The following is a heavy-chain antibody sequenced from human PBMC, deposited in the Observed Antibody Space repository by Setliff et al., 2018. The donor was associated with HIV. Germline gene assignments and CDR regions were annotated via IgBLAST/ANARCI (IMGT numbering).Heavy chain of an antibody. V-gene: IGHV4-59*01. J-gene: IGHJ6*03. CDR2: IYYSGST. CDR3: ARVRLVRYYMDV. CDR1: GGSISEYY. D-gene: IGHD3-10*01. Sequence: SETLSLTCTVSGGSISEYYWSWIRQPPGKGLEWIGYIYYSGSTNYNPSLKSRVTISVDTSKNQFSLRLSSVTAADTAVYYCARVRLVRYYMDVWGKGTTVTVS.